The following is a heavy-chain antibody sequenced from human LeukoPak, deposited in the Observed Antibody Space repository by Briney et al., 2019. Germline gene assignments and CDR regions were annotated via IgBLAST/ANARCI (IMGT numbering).Heavy chain of an antibody. CDR1: GFTFSSYA. D-gene: IGHD3-22*01. CDR2: ISGSGGST. J-gene: IGHJ1*01. CDR3: AKDLSYYDSSGYYIFQH. Sequence: LTGGSLRLSCAASGFTFSSYAMSWVRQAPGKGLEWVSAISGSGGSTYYADSVKGRFTISRDNSKNTLYLQMNSLRAEDTAVYYCAKDLSYYDSSGYYIFQHWGQGTLVTVSS. V-gene: IGHV3-23*01.